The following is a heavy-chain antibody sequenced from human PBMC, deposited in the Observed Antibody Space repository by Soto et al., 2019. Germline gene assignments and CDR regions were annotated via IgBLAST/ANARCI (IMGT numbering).Heavy chain of an antibody. D-gene: IGHD2-2*02. Sequence: EVQLVESGGGLVKPGGSLRLSCAASGFTFSSYSMNWVRQAPGKGLEWVSSISSSSSYIYYADSVKGRFTISRDNAKNSLYLQMNSLRAEDTAVYYCARGSLYCSSTSCYTTLGGMDVWGQGTTVTVSS. V-gene: IGHV3-21*01. CDR2: ISSSSSYI. CDR3: ARGSLYCSSTSCYTTLGGMDV. J-gene: IGHJ6*02. CDR1: GFTFSSYS.